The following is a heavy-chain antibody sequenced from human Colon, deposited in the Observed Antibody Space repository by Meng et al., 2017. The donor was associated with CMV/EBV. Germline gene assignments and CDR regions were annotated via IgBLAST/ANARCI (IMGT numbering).Heavy chain of an antibody. J-gene: IGHJ4*02. Sequence: SETLSLTCTVSGGSLRSAAYFWSWIRQSPGKGLEWIGYIYYTGATDYNPSLKSRVTISVDASKIQVSLKVRSVTAADTAVYFCARTQLWFGASYYSDYWGQGTLVTVSS. CDR1: GGSLRSAAYF. V-gene: IGHV4-61*08. D-gene: IGHD3-10*01. CDR3: ARTQLWFGASYYSDY. CDR2: IYYTGAT.